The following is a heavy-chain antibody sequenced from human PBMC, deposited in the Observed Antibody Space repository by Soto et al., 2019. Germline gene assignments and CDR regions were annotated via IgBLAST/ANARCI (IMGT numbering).Heavy chain of an antibody. V-gene: IGHV4-39*01. CDR2: IYYSGST. Sequence: SETLSLTCTVSGGSISSSSYYWGWIRQPPGKGLEWIGSIYYSGSTYYNPSLKSRVTISVDTSKNQFSLKLSSVTAADTAVYYCARLIVGENWFDPWGQGTLVTVSS. J-gene: IGHJ5*02. CDR3: ARLIVGENWFDP. D-gene: IGHD1-26*01. CDR1: GGSISSSSYY.